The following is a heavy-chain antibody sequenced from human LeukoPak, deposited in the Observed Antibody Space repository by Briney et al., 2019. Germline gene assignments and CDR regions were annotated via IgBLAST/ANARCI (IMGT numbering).Heavy chain of an antibody. D-gene: IGHD2-15*01. CDR3: ARESLGYCSGSTCYYFYMDF. CDR1: GFTFSSYS. Sequence: GGSLRLSCAASGFTFSSYSMNWVRQAPGKGLEWLSYISGSSSTIYYAESVKGRFTISRDNAKNLQYLQMNSPRAEDTAVYYCARESLGYCSGSTCYYFYMDFWGKGTTVTVSS. V-gene: IGHV3-48*04. CDR2: ISGSSSTI. J-gene: IGHJ6*03.